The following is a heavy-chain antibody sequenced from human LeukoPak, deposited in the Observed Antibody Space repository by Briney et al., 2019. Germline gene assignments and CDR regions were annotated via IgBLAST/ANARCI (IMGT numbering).Heavy chain of an antibody. CDR1: GGSISSSSYY. D-gene: IGHD3-22*01. Sequence: TSETLSLTCTVSGGSISSSSYYWGWIRQPPGKGLEWIGSIYYSGSTYYNPSLKSRVTISVDTSKNQFSLKLSSVTAADTAVYCCARRDYYDSSGPDPVYWGQGTLVTVSS. CDR2: IYYSGST. CDR3: ARRDYYDSSGPDPVY. V-gene: IGHV4-39*01. J-gene: IGHJ4*02.